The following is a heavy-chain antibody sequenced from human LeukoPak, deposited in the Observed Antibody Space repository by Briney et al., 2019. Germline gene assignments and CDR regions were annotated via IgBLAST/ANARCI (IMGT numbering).Heavy chain of an antibody. D-gene: IGHD6-19*01. CDR2: IIPIFGTA. CDR1: GGTFSSYA. J-gene: IGHJ4*02. V-gene: IGHV1-69*13. CDR3: ATRGSLAVAGQFDY. Sequence: ASVKVSCKAPGGTFSSYAISWVRQAPGQGLEWMGGIIPIFGTANYAQKFQGRVTITADESTSTAYMELSSLRSEDTAVYYCATRGSLAVAGQFDYWGQGTLVTVSS.